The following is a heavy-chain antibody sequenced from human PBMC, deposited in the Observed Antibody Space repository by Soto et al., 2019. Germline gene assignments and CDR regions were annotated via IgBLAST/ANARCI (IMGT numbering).Heavy chain of an antibody. J-gene: IGHJ3*01. V-gene: IGHV3-49*03. CDR2: IRSKTYGGTT. D-gene: IGHD1-7*01. CDR3: TRPLTGTTLAST. Sequence: GGSLRLSCTASGFTFGDYAMSWFRQAPGKGLEWVGFIRSKTYGGTTEYAASVEVRFTISRDDSKSIAYLKMNSLKTEDTAVYYCTRPLTGTTLASTWGQGTMVTVSS. CDR1: GFTFGDYA.